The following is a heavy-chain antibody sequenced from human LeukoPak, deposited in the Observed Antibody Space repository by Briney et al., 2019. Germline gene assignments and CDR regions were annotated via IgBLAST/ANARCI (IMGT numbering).Heavy chain of an antibody. J-gene: IGHJ3*02. D-gene: IGHD3-10*01. Sequence: PSETLSLTCAVYGGSFSGYYWSWIRQPPGKGLEWIGEINHSGSTNYNPSLKSRVTISVDTSKNQFSLRLSSVTAADTAVYYCARSDGSIRDAFDIWGQGTMVTVSS. CDR3: ARSDGSIRDAFDI. CDR1: GGSFSGYY. CDR2: INHSGST. V-gene: IGHV4-34*01.